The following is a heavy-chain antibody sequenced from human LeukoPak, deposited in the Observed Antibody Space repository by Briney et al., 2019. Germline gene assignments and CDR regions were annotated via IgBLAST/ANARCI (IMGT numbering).Heavy chain of an antibody. Sequence: SETLSLTCTVSGGSISSGGYYWSWIRQHPGKGLEWIGYIYYSGSTYYNPSLKSRVTISVDTSKNQFSLKLSSVTAADTAVYYCARRSRPIEKKYSGYDIFDYWGQGTLVTVSS. CDR2: IYYSGST. D-gene: IGHD5-12*01. CDR3: ARRSRPIEKKYSGYDIFDY. J-gene: IGHJ4*02. V-gene: IGHV4-31*03. CDR1: GGSISSGGYY.